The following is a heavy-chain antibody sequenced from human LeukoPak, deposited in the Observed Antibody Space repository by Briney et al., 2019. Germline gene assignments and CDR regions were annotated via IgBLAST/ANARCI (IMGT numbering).Heavy chain of an antibody. CDR2: INHSGST. D-gene: IGHD3-22*01. CDR3: ARGRDYYDSSGYSYNWFDP. J-gene: IGHJ5*02. CDR1: GGSFSGYY. V-gene: IGHV4-34*01. Sequence: PSEAPSLTCAVYGGSFSGYYWSWIRQPPGKGLEWIGEINHSGSTNYNPSLKSRVTISVDTSKNQFSLKLSSVTAADTAVYYCARGRDYYDSSGYSYNWFDPWGQGTLVTVSS.